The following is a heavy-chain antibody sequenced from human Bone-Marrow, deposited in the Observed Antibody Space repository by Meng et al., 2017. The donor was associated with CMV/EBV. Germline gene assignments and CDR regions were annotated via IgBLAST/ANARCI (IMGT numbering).Heavy chain of an antibody. D-gene: IGHD3-3*01. J-gene: IGHJ4*02. Sequence: ASVKVSCKASGYTFTGYYMHWVRQAPGQGLEWTGWINPNSGGTNYAQKFQGRVTMTRDTSISTAYMELSRLGSDDTAVYYCARELRDTYNFDYWGQGTLVTVSS. V-gene: IGHV1-2*02. CDR3: ARELRDTYNFDY. CDR2: INPNSGGT. CDR1: GYTFTGYY.